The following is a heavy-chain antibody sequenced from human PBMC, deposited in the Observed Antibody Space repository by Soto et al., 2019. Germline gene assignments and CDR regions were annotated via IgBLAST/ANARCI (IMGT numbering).Heavy chain of an antibody. V-gene: IGHV3-33*01. Sequence: QVQLVESGGGVVQPGRSLRLSCEASGFSFSRSGMHWVRQAPGKGLEWVAVIWYDGSNKYCADSVKGRFTISRDNSKNTLYLQMNSLRAEDTAVDYCARDGASVTTYFDYWGQGTLVTVSS. J-gene: IGHJ4*02. CDR3: ARDGASVTTYFDY. D-gene: IGHD4-17*01. CDR1: GFSFSRSG. CDR2: IWYDGSNK.